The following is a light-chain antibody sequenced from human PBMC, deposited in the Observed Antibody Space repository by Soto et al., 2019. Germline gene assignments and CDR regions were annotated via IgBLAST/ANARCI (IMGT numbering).Light chain of an antibody. CDR1: DSISSW. CDR2: KAS. CDR3: QQYNSYPWT. Sequence: DIQMTQSPSTLSASVGDRVTITCRASDSISSWLAWYQQKPGKAPKLLIYKASSLESGVPSRFSGSGSGTEFTLTISSLQPDDFATYYCQQYNSYPWTFGQGTKVEI. J-gene: IGKJ1*01. V-gene: IGKV1-5*03.